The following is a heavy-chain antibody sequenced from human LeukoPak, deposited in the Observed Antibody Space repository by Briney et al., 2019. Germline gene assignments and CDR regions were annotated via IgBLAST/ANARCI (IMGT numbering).Heavy chain of an antibody. J-gene: IGHJ5*02. Sequence: PGGSLRLSCAASGFTFSSYGMNWVRQAPGKGLEWVSSISSSSSYIYYADSVKGRFTISRDNAKNSLYLQMNSLRAEDTAVYYCYGSGSYHNNWFDPWGQGTLVTVSS. D-gene: IGHD3-10*01. CDR1: GFTFSSYG. CDR2: ISSSSSYI. CDR3: YGSGSYHNNWFDP. V-gene: IGHV3-21*01.